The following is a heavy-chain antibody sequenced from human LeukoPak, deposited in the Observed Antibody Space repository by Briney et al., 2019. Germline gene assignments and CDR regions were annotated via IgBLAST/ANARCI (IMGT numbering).Heavy chain of an antibody. V-gene: IGHV3-33*01. J-gene: IGHJ4*02. CDR3: ARDRGPGGLAGTYY. D-gene: IGHD6-19*01. CDR1: GFTFSSYA. Sequence: PGGSLRLSCAASGFTFSSYAMHWVRQTPGKGLEWVAVIWHDGSNQTYTDSVKGRFTISRDNSKNTLDLHMNSLRAEDTAVYYCARDRGPGGLAGTYYWGQGTLVTVSS. CDR2: IWHDGSNQ.